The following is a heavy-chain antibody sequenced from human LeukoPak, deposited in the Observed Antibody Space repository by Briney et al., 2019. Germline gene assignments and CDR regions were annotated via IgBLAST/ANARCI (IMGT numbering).Heavy chain of an antibody. J-gene: IGHJ4*02. CDR2: ISSSGSTI. Sequence: PGGSLRLSCAASGFTFSSYGMHWVRQAPGKGLEWVSYISSSGSTIYYADSVKGRFTISRDNAKNSLYLQMNSLRAEDTAVYYCARQGLGYCSSTSCYGEAYYFDYWGQGTLVTVSS. D-gene: IGHD2-2*01. V-gene: IGHV3-48*04. CDR3: ARQGLGYCSSTSCYGEAYYFDY. CDR1: GFTFSSYG.